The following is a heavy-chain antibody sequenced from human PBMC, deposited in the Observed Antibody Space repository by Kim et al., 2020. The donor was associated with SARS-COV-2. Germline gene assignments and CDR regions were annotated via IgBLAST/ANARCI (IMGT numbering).Heavy chain of an antibody. Sequence: SETLSLTCTVSGGSISSSSYYWGWIRQPPGKGLEWIGSIYYSGSTYYNPSLKSRVTISVDTSKNQFSLKLSSVTAADTAVYYCARRLRYFDWYYAFDIWGQGTMVTVSS. V-gene: IGHV4-39*01. D-gene: IGHD3-9*01. CDR2: IYYSGST. CDR3: ARRLRYFDWYYAFDI. J-gene: IGHJ3*02. CDR1: GGSISSSSYY.